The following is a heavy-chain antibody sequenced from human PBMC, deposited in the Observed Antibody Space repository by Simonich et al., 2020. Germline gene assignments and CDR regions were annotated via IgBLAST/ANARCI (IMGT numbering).Heavy chain of an antibody. J-gene: IGHJ6*03. Sequence: QVQLVQSGAEVKKPGASVKVSCKASGYTFTGYYMHWVRQAPGQGLEWMGWINPNRCGTNYAQKLQGRVTMTRDTSISTAYMELSRLRSDDTAVYYCARGALTGDYYYMDVWGKGTTVTVSS. D-gene: IGHD7-27*01. V-gene: IGHV1-2*02. CDR2: INPNRCGT. CDR1: GYTFTGYY. CDR3: ARGALTGDYYYMDV.